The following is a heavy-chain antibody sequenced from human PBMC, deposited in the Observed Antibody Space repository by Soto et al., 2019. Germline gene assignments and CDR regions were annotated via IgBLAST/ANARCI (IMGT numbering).Heavy chain of an antibody. Sequence: SETLSLTCTVSGGSISSSSYYWGWIRQPPGKGLEWIGSIYYSGSTYYNPSLKSRVTISVDTSKNQFSLKLTSVTAADTAVYYCARHAGDGYNLRYFDLWGRGTLVTVSS. CDR3: ARHAGDGYNLRYFDL. CDR1: GGSISSSSYY. CDR2: IYYSGST. D-gene: IGHD5-12*01. V-gene: IGHV4-39*01. J-gene: IGHJ2*01.